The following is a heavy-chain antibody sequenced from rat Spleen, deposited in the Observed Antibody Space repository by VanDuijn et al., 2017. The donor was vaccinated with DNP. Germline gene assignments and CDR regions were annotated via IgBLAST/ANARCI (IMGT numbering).Heavy chain of an antibody. Sequence: EVQLVETGGGLVQPGRSLKVSCVASGFTFRSYWMYWIRQAPGKGLEWVATIFYAGTTTYYRGSVKGRFTISRDIPKTTLYLQMDSLRSEATATYYCTRGANWEGNWFVYWGQGVMVTVTS. CDR3: TRGANWEGNWFVY. CDR2: IFYAGTTT. CDR1: GFTFRSYW. V-gene: IGHV5-58*01. J-gene: IGHJ2*01. D-gene: IGHD5-1*01.